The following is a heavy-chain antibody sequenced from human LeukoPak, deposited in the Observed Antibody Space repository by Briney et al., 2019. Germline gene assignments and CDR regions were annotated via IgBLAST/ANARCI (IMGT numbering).Heavy chain of an antibody. V-gene: IGHV1-18*01. CDR3: ARAVGLNYDLWCGYSSFDY. CDR2: ISAYNGNT. Sequence: ASVKVSCKASGYTFTSYGISWVRQAPGQGLEWMGWISAYNGNTNYAQKLQGRVTMTTDTSTSTAYMELRSLRSDDTAVYYCARAVGLNYDLWCGYSSFDYWGQGTLVTVSS. J-gene: IGHJ4*02. D-gene: IGHD3-3*01. CDR1: GYTFTSYG.